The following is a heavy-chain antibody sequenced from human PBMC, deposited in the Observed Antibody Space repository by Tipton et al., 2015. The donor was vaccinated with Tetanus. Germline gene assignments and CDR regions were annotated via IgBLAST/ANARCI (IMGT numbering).Heavy chain of an antibody. D-gene: IGHD6-13*01. J-gene: IGHJ4*02. Sequence: QLVQSGGGVVQPGRSLRLFCAASGFTFSNSGMHWVRQAPGKGLEWLAIISYDGNYQSYAESVKGRFTISRDNSKSTLFLRMNGLRAEDTAVYCCIYAFSWSAFDYWGQGPLVTVSS. CDR2: ISYDGNYQ. CDR1: GFTFSNSG. V-gene: IGHV3-30*03. CDR3: IYAFSWSAFDY.